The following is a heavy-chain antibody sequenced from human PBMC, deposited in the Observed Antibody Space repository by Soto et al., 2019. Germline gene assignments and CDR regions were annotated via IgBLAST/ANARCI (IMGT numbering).Heavy chain of an antibody. Sequence: QVQLVQSGGEVNQPGASVKVSCKASGYTFNTYGINWVRQAPGQGLEWMGWINTDTGNPSYAQKFQGRVSMTRDTSSGTAYMEMRSLTSDDAAVYYCTRKKCVGGCYLFDSWGQGTLVTVSS. CDR1: GYTFNTYG. CDR3: TRKKCVGGCYLFDS. V-gene: IGHV1-18*01. CDR2: INTDTGNP. J-gene: IGHJ4*02. D-gene: IGHD2-21*02.